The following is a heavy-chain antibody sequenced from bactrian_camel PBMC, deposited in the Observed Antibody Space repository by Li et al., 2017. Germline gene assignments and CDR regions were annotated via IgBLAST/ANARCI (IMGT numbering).Heavy chain of an antibody. CDR3: AADFRFCSLEWGRSADFGY. CDR1: GFTFSSYA. D-gene: IGHD1*01. V-gene: IGHV3S42*01. Sequence: VQLVESGGGLVQPGGSLRLSCAASGFTFSSYAMTWVRQAPGKGLEWVSAITGDGSSTSYTDSVKGRFTISQDNANNTVYLQMTSLKPEDTAVYYCAADFRFCSLEWGRSADFGYWGQGTQVTV. J-gene: IGHJ6*01. CDR2: ITGDGSST.